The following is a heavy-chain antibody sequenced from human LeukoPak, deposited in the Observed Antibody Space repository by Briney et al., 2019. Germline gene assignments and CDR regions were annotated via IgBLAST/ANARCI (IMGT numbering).Heavy chain of an antibody. CDR1: GFNFRNYP. V-gene: IGHV3-30-3*01. CDR3: AKAYYGDYYDY. CDR2: ISYDGSNK. J-gene: IGHJ4*02. D-gene: IGHD3-3*01. Sequence: PGGSLRLSCAASGFNFRNYPMHWVRQAPGKGLEWVAVISYDGSNKYYADSVKGRFTISRDNSKNTLYLQMNSVRAEDTAVYYCAKAYYGDYYDYWGQGTLVTVSS.